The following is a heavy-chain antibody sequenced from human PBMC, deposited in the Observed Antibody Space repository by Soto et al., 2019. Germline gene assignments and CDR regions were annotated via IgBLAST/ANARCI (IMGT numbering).Heavy chain of an antibody. CDR2: ISYDGSNK. CDR1: GFSFSSYG. J-gene: IGHJ6*02. D-gene: IGHD3-16*02. Sequence: QVQLVESGGGVVQPGRSLRLSCAASGFSFSSYGMHWVRQAPGKGLGRVAVISYDGSNKYYADSVKGRFTNSRDNSKNTLYLQMNSLRAEDTAVYYCAKNVWGSYRYTSYYYYGMDVWGQGTTVTVSS. CDR3: AKNVWGSYRYTSYYYYGMDV. V-gene: IGHV3-30*18.